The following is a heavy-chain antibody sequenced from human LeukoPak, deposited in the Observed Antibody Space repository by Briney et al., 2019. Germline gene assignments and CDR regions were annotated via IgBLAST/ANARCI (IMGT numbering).Heavy chain of an antibody. CDR2: IYYSGST. CDR1: GGSIRNYY. CDR3: ARDHGYGSYYGMDV. V-gene: IGHV4-59*01. J-gene: IGHJ6*02. Sequence: SETLSLTCTGSGGSIRNYYWSWIRQPPGKGLEWIGFIYYSGSTNYNPSLKSRVTISVDTSKNQFSLKLSSVTAADTAVYYCARDHGYGSYYGMDVWGQGTTVTVSS. D-gene: IGHD3-10*01.